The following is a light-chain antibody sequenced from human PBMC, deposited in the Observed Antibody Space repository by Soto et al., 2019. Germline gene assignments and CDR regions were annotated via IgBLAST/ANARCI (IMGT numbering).Light chain of an antibody. V-gene: IGKV3-11*01. Sequence: PGEKDTLSCRASQSVSSYLAWYQQKPGQAPRLLIYDASNRATGIPARFSGSGSGTDFTLTISSLEPEDFAVYYCQQRSNWPRITCGQGTRLEIK. CDR2: DAS. CDR1: QSVSSY. J-gene: IGKJ5*01. CDR3: QQRSNWPRIT.